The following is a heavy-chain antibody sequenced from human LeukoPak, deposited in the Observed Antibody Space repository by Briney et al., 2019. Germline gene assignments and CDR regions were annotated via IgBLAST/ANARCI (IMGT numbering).Heavy chain of an antibody. J-gene: IGHJ6*03. CDR1: GFTFRSSG. CDR3: AKVDGTHYYYYMDV. D-gene: IGHD1-14*01. Sequence: GGSLRLSCAAPGFTFRSSGMPWVRQAPGKGLEWVAFIRYDGSNKYYADSVKGRFTISRDNSKNTLYLQMNSLRAEDTAVYYCAKVDGTHYYYYMDVWGKGTTVTVSS. V-gene: IGHV3-30*02. CDR2: IRYDGSNK.